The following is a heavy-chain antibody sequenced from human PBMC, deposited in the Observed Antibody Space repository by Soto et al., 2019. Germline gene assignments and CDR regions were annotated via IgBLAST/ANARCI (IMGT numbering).Heavy chain of an antibody. V-gene: IGHV1-2*02. CDR2: INPATGAA. Sequence: QLHLVQSGAVVKKPGASVTVSCSASGYPVTAYYMHWVRQAPGRGLEWMGGINPATGAAKYTQTCKGRFTMTRDTPTSPVFKELSGLTSEDTAGFYCARGGGVGVAGSAAFDMWGQGTLVTVSS. CDR1: GYPVTAYY. CDR3: ARGGGVGVAGSAAFDM. D-gene: IGHD3-3*01. J-gene: IGHJ3*02.